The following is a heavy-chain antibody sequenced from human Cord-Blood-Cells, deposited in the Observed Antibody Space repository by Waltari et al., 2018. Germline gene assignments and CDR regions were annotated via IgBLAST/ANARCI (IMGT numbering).Heavy chain of an antibody. CDR2: MNPNSGNT. D-gene: IGHD3-3*01. J-gene: IGHJ4*02. Sequence: QVQLVQSGAEVKKPGASVKVSCKASGYTFTSYDINWVRQATGQGLEWMGWMNPNSGNTGYAQKFQGRVTITRNTSISTAYMELSSLRSEDTAVYYCARVISSYDFWKGTKKYFDYWGQGTLVTVSS. V-gene: IGHV1-8*03. CDR3: ARVISSYDFWKGTKKYFDY. CDR1: GYTFTSYD.